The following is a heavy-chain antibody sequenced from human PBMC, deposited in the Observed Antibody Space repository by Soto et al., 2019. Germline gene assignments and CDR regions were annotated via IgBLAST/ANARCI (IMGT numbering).Heavy chain of an antibody. J-gene: IGHJ6*03. CDR3: ARESIAALNYYYYYMDV. Sequence: SETLSLTCTVSGGSISSSSYYWGWIRQPPGKGLEWIGSIYYSGSTYYNPSPKSRVTISVDTSKNQFSLKLSSVTAADTAVYYCARESIAALNYYYYYMDVWGKGTTVTVS. V-gene: IGHV4-39*02. D-gene: IGHD6-6*01. CDR1: GGSISSSSYY. CDR2: IYYSGST.